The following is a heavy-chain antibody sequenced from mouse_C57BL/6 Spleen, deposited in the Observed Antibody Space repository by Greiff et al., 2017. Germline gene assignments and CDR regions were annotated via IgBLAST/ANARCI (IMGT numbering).Heavy chain of an antibody. J-gene: IGHJ4*01. V-gene: IGHV2-9*01. CDR2: IWSGGST. Sequence: VTPVELGPGLVAPSQSLSIIRTVFGFSLTSLGVDWVRQPPGKGLEWLGVIWSGGSTNYNSDLMSRLSISKDNSKSQVFLNMNSLQTDDTAMYYCARRPYYGTSSGAMDYWGQGTSVTVSS. D-gene: IGHD1-1*01. CDR3: ARRPYYGTSSGAMDY. CDR1: GFSLTSLG.